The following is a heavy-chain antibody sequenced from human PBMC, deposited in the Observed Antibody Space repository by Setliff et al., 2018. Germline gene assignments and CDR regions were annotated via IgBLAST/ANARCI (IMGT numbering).Heavy chain of an antibody. CDR3: ARGGTFRYFDF. Sequence: PSETLSLTCTVSDGSLSTYYWGWIRQPPGKGLEWIGYVYYSGTASYSPSLRSRLTISVDTSKNQFSLKLRSVTAADTAVYYCARGGTFRYFDFWGQGAPVTVSS. CDR1: DGSLSTYY. D-gene: IGHD5-12*01. CDR2: VYYSGTA. J-gene: IGHJ4*02. V-gene: IGHV4-59*01.